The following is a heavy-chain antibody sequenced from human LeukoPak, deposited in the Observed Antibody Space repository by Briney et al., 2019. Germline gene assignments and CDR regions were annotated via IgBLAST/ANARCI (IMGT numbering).Heavy chain of an antibody. CDR1: DDSIRSSAYY. V-gene: IGHV4-39*01. Sequence: SETLSLTCAVSDDSIRSSAYYWGWIRQPPGKGLEWIGSICYGGSTYYNPSLKSRVTISIDTSKNQFSLKLSSVTAADTAVYYCASEPYGSGSFLGAFDIWGQGTMVTVSS. CDR2: ICYGGST. D-gene: IGHD3-10*01. CDR3: ASEPYGSGSFLGAFDI. J-gene: IGHJ3*02.